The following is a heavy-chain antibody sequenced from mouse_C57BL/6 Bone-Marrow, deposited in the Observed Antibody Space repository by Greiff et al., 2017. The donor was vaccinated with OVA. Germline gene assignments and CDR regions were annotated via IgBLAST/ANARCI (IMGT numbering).Heavy chain of an antibody. Sequence: EVMLVESGEGLVKPGGSLKLSCAASGFTFSSYAMSWVRQTPEQRLEWVAYISSGGDYIYYADTVKGRFTISRDNARNTLYLQMSSLKSEDTAMDYYTRVHLYGSRDYWGQGTSVTVSS. CDR3: TRVHLYGSRDY. CDR2: ISSGGDYI. D-gene: IGHD1-1*01. J-gene: IGHJ4*01. CDR1: GFTFSSYA. V-gene: IGHV5-9-1*02.